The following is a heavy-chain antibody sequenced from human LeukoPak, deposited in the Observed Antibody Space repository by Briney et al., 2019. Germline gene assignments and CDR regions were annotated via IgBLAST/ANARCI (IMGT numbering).Heavy chain of an antibody. V-gene: IGHV4-59*08. Sequence: PETLSLTCTVSGGSISNYYWSWIRQSPGKGLEWIGYIYYSGSTNYNPSLKSRVTISVDTSKNQFSLKLTSVTAADTAVYYCARHGGWLAGARNWGQGTLVTVSS. CDR2: IYYSGST. J-gene: IGHJ4*02. CDR3: ARHGGWLAGARN. D-gene: IGHD6-19*01. CDR1: GGSISNYY.